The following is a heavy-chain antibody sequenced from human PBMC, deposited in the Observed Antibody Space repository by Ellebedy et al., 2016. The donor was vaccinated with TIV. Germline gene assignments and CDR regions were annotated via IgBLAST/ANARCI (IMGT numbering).Heavy chain of an antibody. CDR3: VKRGYINDNDNWFDT. D-gene: IGHD3-16*02. CDR1: GFTFSRYT. J-gene: IGHJ5*02. CDR2: ISDNSYSS. Sequence: GESLKISCSGSGFTFSRYTMHWVRQAPGKGLEYVSAISDNSYSSYYADSVKGRFTISRDNSKNTLYLQMSSLRPEDTAVYYCVKRGYINDNDNWFDTWGQGTLVTVSS. V-gene: IGHV3-64D*06.